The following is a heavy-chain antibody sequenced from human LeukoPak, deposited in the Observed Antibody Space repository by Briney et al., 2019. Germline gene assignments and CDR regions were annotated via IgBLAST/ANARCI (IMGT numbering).Heavy chain of an antibody. Sequence: PGRSLRLSCAASGFTFSSYGMHWVRQAPGKGLEWVAVTWYDGSNKYYADSVKGRFTISRDNSKNTLYLQMNSLRAEDTAVYYCARGPGYSSSWVASSYGMDVWGQGTTVTVSS. CDR1: GFTFSSYG. CDR3: ARGPGYSSSWVASSYGMDV. J-gene: IGHJ6*02. CDR2: TWYDGSNK. V-gene: IGHV3-33*01. D-gene: IGHD6-13*01.